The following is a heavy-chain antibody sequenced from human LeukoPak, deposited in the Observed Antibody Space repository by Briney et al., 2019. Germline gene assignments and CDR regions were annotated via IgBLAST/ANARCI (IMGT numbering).Heavy chain of an antibody. Sequence: SVKVSCKASGGTFSSYAISWVRQAPGQGLEWMGGIIPIFGTANYAQKFQGRVTITTDESTSTAYMELSSLRSEDTAVYYCASRLRWVDYYYMDVWGKGTTVTVSS. CDR1: GGTFSSYA. CDR3: ASRLRWVDYYYMDV. CDR2: IIPIFGTA. J-gene: IGHJ6*03. V-gene: IGHV1-69*05. D-gene: IGHD4-23*01.